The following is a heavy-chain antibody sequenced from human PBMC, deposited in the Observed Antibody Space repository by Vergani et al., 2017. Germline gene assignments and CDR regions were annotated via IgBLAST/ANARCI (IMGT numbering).Heavy chain of an antibody. CDR2: IIPIFGTA. CDR3: AREWAAYYYDSSGYRYNWFDP. D-gene: IGHD3-22*01. Sequence: QVQLVQSGAEVKKPGSSVNVSCKASGGTFSSYAISWVRQAPGQGLEWMGGIIPIFGTANYAQKFQGRVTITADESTSTAYMELSSLRSEDTAVYYCAREWAAYYYDSSGYRYNWFDPWGQGTLVTVSS. J-gene: IGHJ5*02. CDR1: GGTFSSYA. V-gene: IGHV1-69*01.